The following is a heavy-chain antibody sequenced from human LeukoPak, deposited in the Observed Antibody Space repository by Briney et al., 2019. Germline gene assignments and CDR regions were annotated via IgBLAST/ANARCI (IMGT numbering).Heavy chain of an antibody. D-gene: IGHD5-12*01. CDR2: ISSSGSTI. Sequence: GGSLRLSCAASGFTFSDYYMSWIRQAPGKGLEWVSYISSSGSTIYYADSVKGRFTISRDNAKNSLYLQMNSLRAGDTAVYYCAREYVDIVATILDYWGQGTLVTVSS. V-gene: IGHV3-11*01. CDR3: AREYVDIVATILDY. J-gene: IGHJ4*02. CDR1: GFTFSDYY.